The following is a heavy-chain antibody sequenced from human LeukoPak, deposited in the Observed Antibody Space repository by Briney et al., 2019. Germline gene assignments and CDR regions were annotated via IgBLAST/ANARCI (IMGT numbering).Heavy chain of an antibody. V-gene: IGHV1-69*05. D-gene: IGHD3-3*01. CDR1: GGTFSSYA. J-gene: IGHJ5*02. CDR2: IIPIFGTA. CDR3: ARDGAVSDTYYYFWSCYL. Sequence: EASVKVSCKASGGTFSSYAISWVRQAPGQGLEWMGRIIPIFGTANYAQKFQGRVTITTDESTSTAYMELSSLRSEDTAVYYCARDGAVSDTYYYFWSCYLWGQGTLVTVSS.